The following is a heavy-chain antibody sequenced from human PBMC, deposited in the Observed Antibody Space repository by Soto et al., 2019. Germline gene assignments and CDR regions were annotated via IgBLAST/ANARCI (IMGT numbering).Heavy chain of an antibody. CDR3: ARETVLPYY. D-gene: IGHD2-21*02. Sequence: QVQLQESGPGLVKPSETLSLTCTVSGGSVSSGSYYWSRIRQPPGKGLEWIGYIYYSGSTNYNPSLKSRVTISVDTSKNQFSLKLSSVTAADTAVYYCARETVLPYYWGQGTLVTVSS. J-gene: IGHJ4*02. V-gene: IGHV4-61*01. CDR2: IYYSGST. CDR1: GGSVSSGSYY.